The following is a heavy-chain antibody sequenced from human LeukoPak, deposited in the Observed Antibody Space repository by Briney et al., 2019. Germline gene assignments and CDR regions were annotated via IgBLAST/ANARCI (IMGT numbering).Heavy chain of an antibody. V-gene: IGHV3-74*03. CDR3: ARDWRYYGMDV. Sequence: GGSLRLSCAASGFTLSSYWMHWVRQAPGMGLVWVSCINGVGSSTKYADSVKGRFTISRDNAKNTLYLQMNSLRAEDTAMYYCARDWRYYGMDVWGQGTTVTVSS. CDR2: INGVGSST. CDR1: GFTLSSYW. J-gene: IGHJ6*02.